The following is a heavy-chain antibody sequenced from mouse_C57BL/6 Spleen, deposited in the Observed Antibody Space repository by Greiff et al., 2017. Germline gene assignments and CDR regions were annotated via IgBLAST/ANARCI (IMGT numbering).Heavy chain of an antibody. D-gene: IGHD2-2*01. Sequence: EVQVVESGGGLVKPGGSLKLSCAASGFTFSSYAMSWVRQTPEKRLEWVATISDGGSYTYYPDNVKGRFTISRDNAKNNLYLQMSHLKSEDTAMYYCARAGGYDGVDYWGQGTTLTVSS. CDR2: ISDGGSYT. V-gene: IGHV5-4*01. J-gene: IGHJ2*01. CDR1: GFTFSSYA. CDR3: ARAGGYDGVDY.